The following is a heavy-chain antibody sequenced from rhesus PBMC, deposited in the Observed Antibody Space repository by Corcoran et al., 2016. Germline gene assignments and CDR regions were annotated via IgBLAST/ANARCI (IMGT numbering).Heavy chain of an antibody. Sequence: QVQLQESGPGLVKPSETLSLTCAVSGASISSYWWSWIRQPTGKGLEWIGESNGNSGSTYTNPSLKSRVTISKDASKNQFSLKLSSVTAADTAVYYCARDLASSGSDYWGQGVLVTVSS. CDR2: SNGNSGST. V-gene: IGHV4-80*01. J-gene: IGHJ4*01. CDR3: ARDLASSGSDY. CDR1: GASISSYW. D-gene: IGHD6-31*01.